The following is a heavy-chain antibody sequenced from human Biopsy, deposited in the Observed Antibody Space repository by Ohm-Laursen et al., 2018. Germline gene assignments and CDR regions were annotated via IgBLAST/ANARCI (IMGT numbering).Heavy chain of an antibody. V-gene: IGHV3-23*01. CDR2: INGSGVST. CDR3: TRLAYYYYYGMDV. CDR1: GFTFSSHA. D-gene: IGHD3-3*02. Sequence: SLRLSCAAPGFTFSSHAMSWVRQAPGKGLECVSVINGSGVSTYYADPVKGRFTISRDNAKNSLYLQMNSLRAEDTAVYYCTRLAYYYYYGMDVWGQGTTVAVSS. J-gene: IGHJ6*02.